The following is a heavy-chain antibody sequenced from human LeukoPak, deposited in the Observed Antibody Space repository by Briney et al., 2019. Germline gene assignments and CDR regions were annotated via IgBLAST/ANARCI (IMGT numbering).Heavy chain of an antibody. D-gene: IGHD3-16*01. CDR1: GYTLTELS. CDR2: ISAYNGNT. J-gene: IGHJ4*02. CDR3: ARGAEHQAPFGY. Sequence: ASVKVSCKVSGYTLTELSMHWVRQAPGQGLEWMGWISAYNGNTNYAQKLQGRVTMTTDTSTSTAYMELRSLRSDDTAVYYCARGAEHQAPFGYWGQGTLVTVSS. V-gene: IGHV1-18*01.